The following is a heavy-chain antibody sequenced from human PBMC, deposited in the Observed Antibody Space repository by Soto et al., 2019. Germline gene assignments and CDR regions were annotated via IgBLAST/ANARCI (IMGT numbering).Heavy chain of an antibody. D-gene: IGHD5-12*01. CDR2: IYHSGST. V-gene: IGHV4-30-2*01. J-gene: IGHJ6*02. CDR1: GGSISSGGYS. CDR3: ARRRGFPYYSGMDV. Sequence: QLQLQESGSGLVKPSQTLSLTCAVSGGSISSGGYSWSWIRQPPGKGLEWIGYIYHSGSTYYNPSRTSRVTISVDRSRNQFSLKLRSVTAADTAVYYCARRRGFPYYSGMDVWGQGTTVTVSS.